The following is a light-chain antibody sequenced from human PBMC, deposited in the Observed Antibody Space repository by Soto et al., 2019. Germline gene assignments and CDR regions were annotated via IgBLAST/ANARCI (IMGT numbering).Light chain of an antibody. CDR3: QQYNSWPPYT. Sequence: EIVLTQSPGTLSVSPGERATLSCRASQSVSTKLAWYQQKPGQAPRLLIYGASTRATGIPARFSGSGSDTEFTLTISSLQSEDFAVYYCQQYNSWPPYTFGQGTKREIK. CDR2: GAS. CDR1: QSVSTK. J-gene: IGKJ2*01. V-gene: IGKV3-15*01.